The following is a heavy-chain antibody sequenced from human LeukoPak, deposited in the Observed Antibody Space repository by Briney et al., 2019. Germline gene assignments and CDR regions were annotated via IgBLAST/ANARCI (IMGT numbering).Heavy chain of an antibody. D-gene: IGHD3-22*01. V-gene: IGHV4-39*07. CDR3: ASPQGTSSGYYYVGAFDI. Sequence: TASETLSLTCTVSGGSISSSSYYWGWIRQPPGKGLEWIGSIYYSGSTYYNPSLKSRVTISVDTSKNQFSLKLSSVTAADTAVYYCASPQGTSSGYYYVGAFDIWGQGTMVTVSS. J-gene: IGHJ3*02. CDR2: IYYSGST. CDR1: GGSISSSSYY.